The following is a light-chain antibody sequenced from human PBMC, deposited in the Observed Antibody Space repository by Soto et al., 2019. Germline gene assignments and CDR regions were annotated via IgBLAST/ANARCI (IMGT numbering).Light chain of an antibody. CDR1: QSISSW. Sequence: DIQMTQSPSTLYASVGDRVTITCRASQSISSWLAWYQQKPGKAPKLLIYKASSLESGVPSRFSGSGSGTELTLTISSLQPDDFATYYCQQYNIYPYTFGQGTKLEIK. CDR2: KAS. V-gene: IGKV1-5*03. J-gene: IGKJ2*01. CDR3: QQYNIYPYT.